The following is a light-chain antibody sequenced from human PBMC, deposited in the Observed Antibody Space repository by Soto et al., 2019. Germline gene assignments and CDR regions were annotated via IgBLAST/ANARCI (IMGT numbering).Light chain of an antibody. J-gene: IGLJ3*02. V-gene: IGLV2-23*01. CDR2: EGS. CDR1: GSDVGSFDL. Sequence: QAVVTQPASVSGSPEQSITISCTGPGSDVGSFDLVSWYHQHPGKAPKLIIFEGSKRPSGVSDRFSGSKSDNRASLTISGLQAEDEADYYCSSYAGSLTWVFGGGTKLTVL. CDR3: SSYAGSLTWV.